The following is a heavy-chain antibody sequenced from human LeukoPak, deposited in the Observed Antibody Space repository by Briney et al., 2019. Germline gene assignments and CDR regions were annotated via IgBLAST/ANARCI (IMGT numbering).Heavy chain of an antibody. D-gene: IGHD2-2*01. V-gene: IGHV3-21*01. CDR2: ISPSGDIT. Sequence: GGSLRLSCAASGFTFSSHGMNWVRQSPGKGLEWVSGISPSGDITYYADSVMGRFTISRDNAKNSLYLQMNSLRVEDTAVYYCARDLVVTSGYWGQGTLVTVSS. CDR1: GFTFSSHG. J-gene: IGHJ4*02. CDR3: ARDLVVTSGY.